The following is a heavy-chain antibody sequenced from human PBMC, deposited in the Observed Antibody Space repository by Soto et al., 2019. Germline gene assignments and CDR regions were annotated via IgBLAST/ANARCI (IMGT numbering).Heavy chain of an antibody. D-gene: IGHD3-22*01. CDR1: GFTFSDYW. CDR3: ATDLNRSGYY. Sequence: EVQLVESGGGLVQPGGSLRLSCVASGFTFSDYWMHWFRQAPGKGPVWVSRISNDGSYSAYADSLKGRFTISRDNDKNTLLLQISSLRDEDTAVYYCATDLNRSGYYWGQGTLVTVSS. V-gene: IGHV3-74*01. CDR2: ISNDGSYS. J-gene: IGHJ4*02.